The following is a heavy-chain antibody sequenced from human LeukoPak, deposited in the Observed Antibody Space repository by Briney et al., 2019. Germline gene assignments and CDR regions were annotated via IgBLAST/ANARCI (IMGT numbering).Heavy chain of an antibody. D-gene: IGHD4-11*01. Sequence: GGSLRLSCAASGITFSNHAMSWIRQAPGKGLEWVSGITGSGGSTYHAESVKGRFTISRDNSKNTLYLEMNSLRAEDTAMYYCARANEVTIFDYWGQGTLVTVSS. V-gene: IGHV3-23*01. CDR2: ITGSGGST. CDR3: ARANEVTIFDY. J-gene: IGHJ4*02. CDR1: GITFSNHA.